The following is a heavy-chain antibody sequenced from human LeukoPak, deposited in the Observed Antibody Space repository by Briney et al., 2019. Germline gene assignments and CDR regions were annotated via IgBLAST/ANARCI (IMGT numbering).Heavy chain of an antibody. CDR2: IRSKTYGGGI. Sequence: PGRSLRLSCTTSGFTFGDHGLSWFRRGPGKGLEWVGFIRSKTYGGGIEYAASVKGRFTISRDDSKSIAYLQMNSLKTEDTAVYYCARAPYYDFILDYWGQGTLVTVSS. D-gene: IGHD3-3*01. J-gene: IGHJ4*02. CDR3: ARAPYYDFILDY. CDR1: GFTFGDHG. V-gene: IGHV3-49*03.